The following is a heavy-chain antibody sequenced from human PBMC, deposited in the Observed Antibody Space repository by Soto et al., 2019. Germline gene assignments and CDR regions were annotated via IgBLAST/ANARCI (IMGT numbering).Heavy chain of an antibody. V-gene: IGHV2-5*02. CDR1: GFSLSTSGVG. Sequence: SGPTLVNPTQTLTLTCTFSGFSLSTSGVGVGWIRQPPGKALEWLALIYWDDDKRYSPSLKSRLTITKDTSKNQVVLTMTNMDPVDTATYYCACSPSLYYDYVWGSYRYLNWFDPWGQGTLVTVSS. J-gene: IGHJ5*02. D-gene: IGHD3-16*02. CDR3: ACSPSLYYDYVWGSYRYLNWFDP. CDR2: IYWDDDK.